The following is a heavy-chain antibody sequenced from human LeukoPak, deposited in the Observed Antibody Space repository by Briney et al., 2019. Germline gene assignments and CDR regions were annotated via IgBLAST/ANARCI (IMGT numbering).Heavy chain of an antibody. CDR3: AREVGGSWFVSYYFDY. CDR1: GFTFSSYG. V-gene: IGHV3-33*01. CDR2: VWYDGSNK. D-gene: IGHD3-16*01. Sequence: GGSLRLSCAASGFTFSSYGMHWVRQAPGKGLEWVAVVWYDGSNKYYADSVKGRFTISRDNSKNTLYLQMNSLRAEDTAVYYCAREVGGSWFVSYYFDYWGQGTLVTVSS. J-gene: IGHJ4*02.